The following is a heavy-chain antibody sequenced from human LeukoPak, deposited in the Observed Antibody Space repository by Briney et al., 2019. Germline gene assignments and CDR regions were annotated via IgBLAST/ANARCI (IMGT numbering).Heavy chain of an antibody. CDR1: GGSISSSSYY. J-gene: IGHJ1*01. CDR3: AVHIFLRYFDWLGEYFQH. Sequence: PSETLSLTCTVSGGSISSSSYYWGWIRQPPGKGLEWIGSIYYSGSTYYNPSLKSRVTISVDTSKNQFSLKLSSVTAADTAVCYCAVHIFLRYFDWLGEYFQHWGQGTLVTVSS. D-gene: IGHD3-9*01. CDR2: IYYSGST. V-gene: IGHV4-39*01.